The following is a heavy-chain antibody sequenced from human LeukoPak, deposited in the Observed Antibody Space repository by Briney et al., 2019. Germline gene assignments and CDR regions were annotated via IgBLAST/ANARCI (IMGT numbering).Heavy chain of an antibody. D-gene: IGHD4-23*01. J-gene: IGHJ3*02. CDR2: IYPGDSDT. V-gene: IGHV5-51*01. CDR1: GYSFTSYW. Sequence: GESLKISCKGSGYSFTSYWIGWVRQMPGKGLEWMGIIYPGDSDTRYSPSFQGQVTISADKSISTAYLQWSSLKASDTAMYYCARPLLYGGKALDASDIWGQGTMVTVSS. CDR3: ARPLLYGGKALDASDI.